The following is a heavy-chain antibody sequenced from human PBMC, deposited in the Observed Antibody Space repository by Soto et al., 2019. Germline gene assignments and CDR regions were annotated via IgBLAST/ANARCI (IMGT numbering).Heavy chain of an antibody. CDR1: GFTFDDYA. CDR2: ISWNSGSI. Sequence: LRLSCAASGFTFDDYAMHWVRQAPGKGLEWASGISWNSGSIGYADSVKGRFTISRDNAKNSLYLQMNSLRAEDTALYYCAKVSYYYDPIGSGMDVWGQGTTVTVS. D-gene: IGHD3-22*01. V-gene: IGHV3-9*01. CDR3: AKVSYYYDPIGSGMDV. J-gene: IGHJ6*02.